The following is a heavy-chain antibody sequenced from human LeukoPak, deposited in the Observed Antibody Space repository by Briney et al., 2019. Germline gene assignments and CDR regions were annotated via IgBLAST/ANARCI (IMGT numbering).Heavy chain of an antibody. D-gene: IGHD5-18*01. J-gene: IGHJ4*02. Sequence: SVKVSCKASGGTFSSYAISWVRQAPGQGLEWMGRIIPILGIANYAQKFQGRVTITADKSTSTAYMELSSLRSEDTAVYYCARDVRGYSYGAFDYWGQGTLVTVSS. CDR3: ARDVRGYSYGAFDY. CDR1: GGTFSSYA. CDR2: IIPILGIA. V-gene: IGHV1-69*04.